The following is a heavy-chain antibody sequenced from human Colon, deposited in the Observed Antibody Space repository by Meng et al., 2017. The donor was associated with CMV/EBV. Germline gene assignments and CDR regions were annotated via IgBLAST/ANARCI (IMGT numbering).Heavy chain of an antibody. V-gene: IGHV3-7*01. CDR1: GFTFSTYW. J-gene: IGHJ4*02. CDR3: ASFVGFWSGYYFGY. D-gene: IGHD3-3*01. Sequence: GGSLRLSCAASGFTFSTYWMAWVRQAPGKGLEWVANIKQDGSEKYYVDSVKGRFTISRDNAKNSLFLQMDSLRAEDTAVYYCASFVGFWSGYYFGYWGQGTLVTVSS. CDR2: IKQDGSEK.